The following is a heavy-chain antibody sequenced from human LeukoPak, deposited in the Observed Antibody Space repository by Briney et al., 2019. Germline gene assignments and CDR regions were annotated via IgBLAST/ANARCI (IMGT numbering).Heavy chain of an antibody. Sequence: GGSLRLSCAASGFTFSSYAMHWVRQAPGKGLEWVAVISYDGSNKYYADSVKGRFTISRDNSKNTLYLQMNSLRAEDTAVYYCARVSGDGYWGQGTLVTVSS. CDR1: GFTFSSYA. J-gene: IGHJ4*02. V-gene: IGHV3-30-3*01. CDR3: ARVSGDGY. CDR2: ISYDGSNK. D-gene: IGHD3-10*01.